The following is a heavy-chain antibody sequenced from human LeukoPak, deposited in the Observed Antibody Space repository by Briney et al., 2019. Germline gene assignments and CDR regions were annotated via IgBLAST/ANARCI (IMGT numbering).Heavy chain of an antibody. J-gene: IGHJ4*02. Sequence: GGSLRLSCEASRLTFSNYWMHWVRQAPGKGLMWVSFINSDGSSTSYADSVKGRFTVSRDNAKNTLYLQMDSLRAEDTAVYCCASDAPTVGTFDYWGLGTLVTVSS. CDR1: RLTFSNYW. CDR2: INSDGSST. D-gene: IGHD5-12*01. V-gene: IGHV3-74*01. CDR3: ASDAPTVGTFDY.